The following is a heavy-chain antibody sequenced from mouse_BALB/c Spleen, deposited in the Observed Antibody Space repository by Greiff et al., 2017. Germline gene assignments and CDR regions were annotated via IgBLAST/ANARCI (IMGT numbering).Heavy chain of an antibody. CDR1: GYAFSSYW. V-gene: IGHV1-80*01. J-gene: IGHJ4*01. Sequence: QVQLKHSGAELVRPGSSVKISCKASGYAFSSYWMNWVKQRPGQGLEWIGQIYPGDGDTNYNGKFKGKATLTADKSSSTAYMQLSSLTSEDSAVYFCARRGSDHYAMDYWGQGTSVTVSS. CDR3: ARRGSDHYAMDY. CDR2: IYPGDGDT.